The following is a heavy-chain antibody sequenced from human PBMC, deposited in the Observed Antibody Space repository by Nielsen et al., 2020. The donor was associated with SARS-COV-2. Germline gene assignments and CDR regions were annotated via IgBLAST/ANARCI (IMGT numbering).Heavy chain of an antibody. J-gene: IGHJ6*03. CDR1: GFAFGDNY. CDR3: ARFGPWHHYYIDV. CDR2: ISSSSSFT. D-gene: IGHD3-16*01. V-gene: IGHV3-11*06. Sequence: GGSLRLSCRGSGFAFGDNYMTWIRQSPGKGLEWISYISSSSSFTTYADSVKDRFSISRDNARSTMYLQMNSLRVEDTAVYYCARFGPWHHYYIDVWGKGTTVTVSS.